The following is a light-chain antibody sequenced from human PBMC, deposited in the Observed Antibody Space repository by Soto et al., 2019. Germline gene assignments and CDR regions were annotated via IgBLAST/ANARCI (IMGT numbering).Light chain of an antibody. CDR2: GNI. J-gene: IGLJ3*02. CDR3: QSYDSSLSGWV. CDR1: SSNFGAGYD. V-gene: IGLV1-40*01. Sequence: QLVLTQPPSVSGAPGQRVTISCTGSSSNFGAGYDVHWYQHLPGTAPKLLIYGNINRPSGVPDRFSGSKSGTSASLAITGLQAEDEADYYCQSYDSSLSGWVFGGGTKLTVL.